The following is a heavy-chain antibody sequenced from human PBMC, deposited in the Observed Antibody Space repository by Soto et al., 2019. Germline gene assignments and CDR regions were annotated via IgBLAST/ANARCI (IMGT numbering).Heavy chain of an antibody. CDR2: IIPIFGTA. CDR3: ASPTALYSYGHLGYYGMDV. J-gene: IGHJ6*02. V-gene: IGHV1-69*01. D-gene: IGHD5-18*01. Sequence: QVQLVQSGAEVKKPGSSVKVSCKASGGTFSSYAISWVRQAPGQGLEWMGGIIPIFGTANYAQKFQGRVTITADESTSTADMELSSLRSEDTAVYYCASPTALYSYGHLGYYGMDVWGQGTTVTVSS. CDR1: GGTFSSYA.